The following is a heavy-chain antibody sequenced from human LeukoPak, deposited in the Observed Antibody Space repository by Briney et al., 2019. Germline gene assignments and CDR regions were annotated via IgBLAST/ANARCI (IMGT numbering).Heavy chain of an antibody. Sequence: GGSLRLSCAASGFTFSSYGMHWVRQAPGKGLEGVAVIWYDGSNKYYADSVKGRFTISRDNSKNTLFLQMNSLRAEDTAVYYCAKDGGRGIVVALPGYWGQGTLVTVSS. D-gene: IGHD3-22*01. CDR1: GFTFSSYG. CDR2: IWYDGSNK. V-gene: IGHV3-33*06. CDR3: AKDGGRGIVVALPGY. J-gene: IGHJ4*02.